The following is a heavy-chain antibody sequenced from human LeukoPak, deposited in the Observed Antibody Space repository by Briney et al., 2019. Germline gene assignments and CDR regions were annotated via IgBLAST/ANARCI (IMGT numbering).Heavy chain of an antibody. Sequence: PSETLSLTCAVYGGSFSGYYWSWIRQPPGKGLEWIGEINHSGSTNYNPSLKSRVTISVDTSKNQFSLKLSSVTAADTAVYYCARGYTRGEYHMDVWGKGTTVTVSS. D-gene: IGHD3-10*01. CDR1: GGSFSGYY. V-gene: IGHV4-34*01. CDR2: INHSGST. CDR3: ARGYTRGEYHMDV. J-gene: IGHJ6*03.